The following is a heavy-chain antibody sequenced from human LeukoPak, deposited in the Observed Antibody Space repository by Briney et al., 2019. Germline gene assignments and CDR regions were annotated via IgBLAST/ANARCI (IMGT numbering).Heavy chain of an antibody. CDR1: GFTFSDHY. V-gene: IGHV3-72*01. Sequence: GGSLRLSSAASGFTFSDHYMDWVRQAPGKGLEWVGRTRNKANSYTTEYAASVKGRFTISRDDSKNSLYLQMNSLKTEDTAVYYCARVGSSNDYWGQGTLVTVSS. D-gene: IGHD4-11*01. CDR3: ARVGSSNDY. CDR2: TRNKANSYTT. J-gene: IGHJ4*02.